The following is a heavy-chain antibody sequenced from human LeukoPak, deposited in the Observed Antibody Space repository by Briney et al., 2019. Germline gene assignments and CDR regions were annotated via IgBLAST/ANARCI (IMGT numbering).Heavy chain of an antibody. CDR1: GFTFSSYL. V-gene: IGHV3-7*01. CDR2: IKKDGSGK. CDR3: ATRYNWGRY. D-gene: IGHD7-27*01. J-gene: IGHJ4*02. Sequence: GGSLRLSCAASGFTFSSYLMSWFRQAPGKGLEWVANIKKDGSGKYYVDSVKGRFTISRDNAKTSLYLQINRQRAEDTAVYDCATRYNWGRYWGQGTLVTVS.